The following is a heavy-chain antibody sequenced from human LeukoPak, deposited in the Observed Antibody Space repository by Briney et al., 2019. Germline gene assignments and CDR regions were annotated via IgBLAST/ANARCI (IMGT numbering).Heavy chain of an antibody. J-gene: IGHJ5*02. D-gene: IGHD6-19*01. CDR1: GFSFSSYA. CDR3: ARDSSGSYNWFDP. V-gene: IGHV3-30*04. Sequence: GRSLRLSCAASGFSFSSYAMHWVRQAPGKGLEWVAVISYDGSNEYYPDSVKGRFTISRDNSKNTLYLQMNSLRAEDTAVYYCARDSSGSYNWFDPWGQGTLVTVS. CDR2: ISYDGSNE.